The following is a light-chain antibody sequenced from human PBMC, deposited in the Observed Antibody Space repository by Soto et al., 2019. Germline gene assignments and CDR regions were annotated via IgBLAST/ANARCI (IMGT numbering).Light chain of an antibody. CDR3: QSYDRSLSGNDD. CDR2: GRN. V-gene: IGLV1-40*01. CDR1: NSNIGAGYD. Sequence: SVLTQPPSVSGAPGQRVTISCTGSNSNIGAGYDAHWYKQLPGTAPQLLVYGRNNRPSGVPDRFSGSKSGASASLAITGLQAEDEADYFCQSYDRSLSGNDDCGPGTKVTVL. J-gene: IGLJ1*01.